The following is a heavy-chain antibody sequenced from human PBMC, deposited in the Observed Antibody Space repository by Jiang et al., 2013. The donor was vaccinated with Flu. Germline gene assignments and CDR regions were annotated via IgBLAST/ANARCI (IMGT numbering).Heavy chain of an antibody. CDR3: ARDGAPFWLAAAGITTYAMDV. CDR1: GFTFSDYG. CDR2: ISYDGTKK. D-gene: IGHD6-13*01. V-gene: IGHV3-30*03. J-gene: IGHJ6*02. Sequence: VQLVESEGGVVQPGRSLRLSCAASGFTFSDYGMHWVRQAPGKGLEWVAVISYDGTKKDYADSVKGRFTISRDNSKNTLYMQMNSLRTEDTAVYFCARDGAPFWLAAAGITTYAMDVWGQGTTVTVSS.